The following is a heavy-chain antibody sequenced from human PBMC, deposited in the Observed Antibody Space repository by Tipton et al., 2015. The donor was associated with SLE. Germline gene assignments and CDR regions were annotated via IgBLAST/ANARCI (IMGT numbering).Heavy chain of an antibody. CDR3: ARERDYDFWSGSDS. CDR2: VKWNGKTT. CDR1: GFSFGGYA. Sequence: GSLRLSCVASGFSFGGYAMTWVRQAPGKGLEWVSGVKWNGKTTAYAASVKGRFTISRDNAQNSLYLEMSSLRAEDTALYYCARERDYDFWSGSDSWGPGTLVTVSS. J-gene: IGHJ4*02. D-gene: IGHD3-3*01. V-gene: IGHV3-20*04.